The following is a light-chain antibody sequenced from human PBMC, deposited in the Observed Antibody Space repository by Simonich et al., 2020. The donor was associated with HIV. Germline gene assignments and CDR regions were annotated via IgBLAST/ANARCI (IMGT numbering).Light chain of an antibody. CDR2: LGS. CDR3: MQALQTRWT. J-gene: IGKJ1*01. V-gene: IGKV2-28*01. Sequence: DIVMTQSPLSLPVTPGEPASLPCRSSQSLLPRNGYNYLDWYLQKPGQSPQLLIYLGSNRASGVPDRFSGSGSGTDFTLKISRVEAEDVGVYYCMQALQTRWTFGQGTKVEIK. CDR1: QSLLPRNGYNY.